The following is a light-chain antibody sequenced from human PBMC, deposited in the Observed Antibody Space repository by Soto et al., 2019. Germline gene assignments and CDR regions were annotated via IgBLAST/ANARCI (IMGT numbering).Light chain of an antibody. Sequence: EIVMTQSPAALSVSPGDKVTLSCRASQSISNNLAWYQQKPGQAPRLRIYFASTRATGIPARFSGSGSGTEFSLTISSLQSEDLGLYYCQHYNKWPLTFGGGTKVETK. CDR3: QHYNKWPLT. CDR2: FAS. J-gene: IGKJ4*01. V-gene: IGKV3-15*01. CDR1: QSISNN.